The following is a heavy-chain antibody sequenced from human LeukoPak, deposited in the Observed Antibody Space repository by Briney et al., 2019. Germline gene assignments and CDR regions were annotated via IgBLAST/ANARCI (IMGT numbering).Heavy chain of an antibody. CDR3: ARYYYGSGSSSRGSDY. V-gene: IGHV3-21*01. CDR2: ISSSSSYI. J-gene: IGHJ4*02. CDR1: GLTFSSYS. Sequence: GGSLRLSCAASGLTFSSYSMNWVRQAPGKGLEWVSSISSSSSYIYYADSVKGRFTIHRENAKNSLYLQMTSLRAEDTAVYYCARYYYGSGSSSRGSDYWGQGTLVSVSS. D-gene: IGHD3-10*01.